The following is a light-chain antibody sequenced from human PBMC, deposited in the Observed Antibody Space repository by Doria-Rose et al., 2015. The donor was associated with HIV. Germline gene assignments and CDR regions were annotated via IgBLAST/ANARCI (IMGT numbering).Light chain of an antibody. J-gene: IGKJ3*01. CDR2: KAS. CDR1: QSISSW. V-gene: IGKV1-5*03. Sequence: DIRLTQSPSTLSASVGDRVTITCRASQSISSWLAWYQQKPGKAPKLLIYKASSLESGAPSRFSGSGSGTEFTLTISSLQPDDFATYYCQQYNSPPFTFGPGTKVDIK. CDR3: QQYNSPPFT.